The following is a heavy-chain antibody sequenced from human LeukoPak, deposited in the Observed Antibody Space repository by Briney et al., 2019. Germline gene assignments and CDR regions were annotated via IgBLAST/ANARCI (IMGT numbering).Heavy chain of an antibody. CDR2: IKQDGSEK. CDR1: GFTFSSYW. D-gene: IGHD3-22*01. V-gene: IGHV3-7*01. CDR3: ARVGLGGYYYDSSGYYYFDY. Sequence: PGGSLRLSCAASGFTFSSYWMSWVRQAPGKGLEWVANIKQDGSEKYYVDSVKGRFTISRDNAKNSLYLQMNSLRAEDTAVYYCARVGLGGYYYDSSGYYYFDYWGQGTLVTVSS. J-gene: IGHJ4*02.